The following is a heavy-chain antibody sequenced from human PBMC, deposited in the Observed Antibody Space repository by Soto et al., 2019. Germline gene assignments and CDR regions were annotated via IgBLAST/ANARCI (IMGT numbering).Heavy chain of an antibody. CDR3: AKGDHSGIPFDY. CDR1: GFTFSSYG. D-gene: IGHD4-4*01. Sequence: GGSLRLSCAASGFTFSSYGIHWVRQVPGKGLEWVSLISYDGVNKYYTDSVKGRFTISRDNSKNTLYLQMNSLRTEDTAVYYCAKGDHSGIPFDYWGQGTLVTVSS. V-gene: IGHV3-30*18. J-gene: IGHJ4*02. CDR2: ISYDGVNK.